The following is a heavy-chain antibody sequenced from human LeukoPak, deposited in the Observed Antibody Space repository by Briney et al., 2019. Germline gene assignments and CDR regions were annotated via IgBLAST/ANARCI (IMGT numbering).Heavy chain of an antibody. V-gene: IGHV4-59*04. CDR3: VREESPWEVLDY. CDR2: IHHIGST. J-gene: IGHJ4*02. D-gene: IGHD1-26*01. CDR1: GGSISSYY. Sequence: PSETLSLTCTVSGGSISSYYWSWIRQPPGKGLEWIANIHHIGSTYYNPSLESRVPMSVDTSKNQFSLRLNSVTAADTAVYYCVREESPWEVLDYWGQGTLVTVST.